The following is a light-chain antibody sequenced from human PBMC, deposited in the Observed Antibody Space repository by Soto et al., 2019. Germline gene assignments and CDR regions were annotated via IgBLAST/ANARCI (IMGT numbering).Light chain of an antibody. CDR1: QSISKL. CDR2: AAS. J-gene: IGKJ1*01. V-gene: IGKV1-39*01. Sequence: DIQMTQSPSSLSASVGDRVTITCRASQSISKLLNWYQQKPGKAPKFLIYAASSLESGVPSRFSGSGSGTDFTLTISSLQPDDFATYYCQQYNSYWTFGQGTKVDIK. CDR3: QQYNSYWT.